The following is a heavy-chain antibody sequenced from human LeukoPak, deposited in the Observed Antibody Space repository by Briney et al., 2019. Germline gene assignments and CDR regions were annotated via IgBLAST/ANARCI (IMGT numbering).Heavy chain of an antibody. CDR2: IYPSGST. J-gene: IGHJ6*04. V-gene: IGHV4-30-4*08. D-gene: IGHD3-10*01. Sequence: SQTLSLTCAVSGASISFGDYFWSWIRQPPGKGLEWIGYIYPSGSTYFNPSLKSRVAIALDTPKNHFSLNLSSVTAADTSVYYCAGGLISMVREVITSYQDVWGKGTRVTVSS. CDR3: AGGLISMVREVITSYQDV. CDR1: GASISFGDYF.